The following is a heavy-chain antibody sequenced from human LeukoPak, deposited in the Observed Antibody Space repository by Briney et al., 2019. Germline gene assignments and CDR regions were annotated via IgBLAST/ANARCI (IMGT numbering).Heavy chain of an antibody. D-gene: IGHD3-10*01. CDR3: ARDWFGELI. CDR1: GFIFSTYS. V-gene: IGHV3-48*01. CDR2: IRHDSSDI. J-gene: IGHJ4*02. Sequence: GGSLRLSCAVSGFIFSTYSMNWVGQAPGKGLEWISFIRHDSSDIYYADSVKGRFTISRDNARDSLYLQMNSLRAEDTAVYYCARDWFGELIWGQGTLVTVSS.